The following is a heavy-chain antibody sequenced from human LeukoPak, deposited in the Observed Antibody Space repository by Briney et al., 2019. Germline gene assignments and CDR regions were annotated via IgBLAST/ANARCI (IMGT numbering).Heavy chain of an antibody. Sequence: PGRSLRLSCAASGFTFSSYAMHWVRQAPGKGLEWVAVISYDGSNKYYADSVKGRFTISRDNSKNTLYLQMNSLRAGDTAVYYCARGPVASIDSEGGPDYWGQGTLVTVSS. D-gene: IGHD4-23*01. V-gene: IGHV3-30-3*01. CDR2: ISYDGSNK. J-gene: IGHJ4*02. CDR3: ARGPVASIDSEGGPDY. CDR1: GFTFSSYA.